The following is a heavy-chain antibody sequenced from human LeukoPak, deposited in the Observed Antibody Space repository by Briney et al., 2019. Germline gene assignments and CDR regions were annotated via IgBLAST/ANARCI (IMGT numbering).Heavy chain of an antibody. V-gene: IGHV4-59*08. D-gene: IGHD6-19*01. J-gene: IGHJ4*02. CDR3: ARHEEGPRHSSGWYYDY. CDR1: GGSISSYY. CDR2: IYYSGST. Sequence: SETLSLTCTVSGGSISSYYWSWIRQPPGKGLEWIGYIYYSGSTNYNPSLKSRVTISVDTSKNQFSLKLSSVTAADTAVYSCARHEEGPRHSSGWYYDYWGQGTLVTVSS.